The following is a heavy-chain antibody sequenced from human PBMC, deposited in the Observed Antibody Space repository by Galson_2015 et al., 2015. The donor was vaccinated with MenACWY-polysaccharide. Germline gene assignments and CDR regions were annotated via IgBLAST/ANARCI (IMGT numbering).Heavy chain of an antibody. D-gene: IGHD4-23*01. Sequence: SLRLSCAGSGFTFSMYGMSWVRQAPGKGLEWVSSISGSGSTKYYAESVKGRFTISRDNSENTIYLQMNSLSAEDTALYYCATDVKTTVLRGVDYWGQGILVTVSS. CDR2: ISGSGSTK. V-gene: IGHV3-23*01. J-gene: IGHJ4*02. CDR3: ATDVKTTVLRGVDY. CDR1: GFTFSMYG.